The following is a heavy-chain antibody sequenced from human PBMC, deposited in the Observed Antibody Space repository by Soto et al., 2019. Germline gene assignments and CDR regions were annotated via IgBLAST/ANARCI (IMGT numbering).Heavy chain of an antibody. CDR1: GGSIISCGYY. J-gene: IGHJ6*02. D-gene: IGHD2-21*02. CDR3: ARVCGGDCHYGMDV. Sequence: SETLSLTCTVSGGSIISCGYYWSLIRQHPGKGLEWIGYIYYSGSTYYNPSLKSRVTISVDTSKNQFSLKLSSVTAADTAVYYCARVCGGDCHYGMDVWGQGTTVTVSS. V-gene: IGHV4-31*03. CDR2: IYYSGST.